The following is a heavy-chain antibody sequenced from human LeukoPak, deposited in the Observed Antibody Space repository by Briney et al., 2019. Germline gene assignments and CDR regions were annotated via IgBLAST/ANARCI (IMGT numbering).Heavy chain of an antibody. V-gene: IGHV3-23*01. CDR2: ISGSGGST. D-gene: IGHD2-15*01. CDR3: AKTVAAKSNLPNH. J-gene: IGHJ5*02. CDR1: GFTFSSYA. Sequence: GGSLRLSCAASGFTFSSYAMSWVRQTPGKGLEWVSTISGSGGSTYYADSVKGRFTISRDNSKNTLYLQMNSLRAEDTAVYYCAKTVAAKSNLPNHWGQGTLVTVSS.